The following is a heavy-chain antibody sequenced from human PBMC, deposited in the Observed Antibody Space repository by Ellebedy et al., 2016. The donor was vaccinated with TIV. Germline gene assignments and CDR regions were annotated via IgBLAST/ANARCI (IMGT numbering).Heavy chain of an antibody. V-gene: IGHV3-74*01. J-gene: IGHJ6*02. Sequence: PGGSLRLSCAASGFTFSSYWMHWVRQAPGKGLVWVSRITSDGSGTTYADSLKGRFTISSDNAKNTLHLQMNSLRAEDTAVYYCAREDYSGSGTYYVYYYYYGMDVWGQGTTVTVSS. CDR3: AREDYSGSGTYYVYYYYYGMDV. CDR2: ITSDGSGT. CDR1: GFTFSSYW. D-gene: IGHD3-10*01.